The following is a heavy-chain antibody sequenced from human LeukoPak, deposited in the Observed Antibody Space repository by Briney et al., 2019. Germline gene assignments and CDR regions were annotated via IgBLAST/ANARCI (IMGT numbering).Heavy chain of an antibody. CDR2: IKQDGSEK. Sequence: TGGSLRLSCAASGFIFSSYWMSWVRQAPGKGLEWVANIKQDGSEKHSVSSVKGRFTISRDNPKNALYLQMNSLRAEDTAVYYCARVKYYSDGSGNDGLRRIRGGNMDVWGKGTTVTVSS. CDR1: GFIFSSYW. D-gene: IGHD3-22*01. CDR3: ARVKYYSDGSGNDGLRRIRGGNMDV. V-gene: IGHV3-7*01. J-gene: IGHJ6*03.